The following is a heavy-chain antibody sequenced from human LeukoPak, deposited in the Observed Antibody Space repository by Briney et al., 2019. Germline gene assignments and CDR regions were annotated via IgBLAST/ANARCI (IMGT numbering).Heavy chain of an antibody. D-gene: IGHD5-18*01. J-gene: IGHJ4*02. CDR3: ARDVAGYALYYFDY. V-gene: IGHV4-38-2*02. CDR2: IYHSGST. Sequence: PSETLSLTCTVSGYSISNGYYWGWIRQPPGKGLEWIGSIYHSGSTYYNPSLKSRVTISVDTSKNQFSLKLSSVTAADTAVYYCARDVAGYALYYFDYWGQGTLVTVSS. CDR1: GYSISNGYY.